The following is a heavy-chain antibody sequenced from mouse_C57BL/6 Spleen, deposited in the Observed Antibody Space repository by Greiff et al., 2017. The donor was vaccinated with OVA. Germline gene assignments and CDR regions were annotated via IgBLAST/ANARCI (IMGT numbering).Heavy chain of an antibody. Sequence: VQLQQSGPELVKPGDSVKISCKASGYSFTGYFMNWVMQSHGKSLEWIGRINPYNGDTFYNQKFKGKATLTVDKSSSTAHMELRSLTSEDSAVYYCASGPYGNYLDYWGQGTTLTVSS. CDR2: INPYNGDT. CDR1: GYSFTGYF. CDR3: ASGPYGNYLDY. D-gene: IGHD2-1*01. J-gene: IGHJ2*01. V-gene: IGHV1-20*01.